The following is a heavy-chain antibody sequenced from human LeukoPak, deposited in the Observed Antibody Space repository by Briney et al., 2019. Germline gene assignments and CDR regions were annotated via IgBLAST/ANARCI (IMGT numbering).Heavy chain of an antibody. CDR1: GYTFTSYG. Sequence: ASVKVSCKASGYTFTSYGISWVRQAPGQGLEWMGWISAYNGNTNYAQKLQGRVTMTTDTSTSTAYMELRSLRSDDTAVYYCARDNYDISTGYLYYFDYWGQGTLVTVSS. D-gene: IGHD3-9*01. CDR2: ISAYNGNT. V-gene: IGHV1-18*04. J-gene: IGHJ4*02. CDR3: ARDNYDISTGYLYYFDY.